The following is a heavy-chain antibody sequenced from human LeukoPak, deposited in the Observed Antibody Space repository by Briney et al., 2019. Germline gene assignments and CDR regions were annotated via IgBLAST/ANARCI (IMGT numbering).Heavy chain of an antibody. CDR3: ARGNCGGDCYSYNWFDP. D-gene: IGHD2-21*02. Sequence: SETLSLTCAVSGGSISSGGYSWSWIRQPPGKGLEWIGYIYHSGSTYYNPSLKSRVTISVDRSKNQFSLKLSSVTAADTAVYYCARGNCGGDCYSYNWFDPWGQGTLVTVPS. V-gene: IGHV4-30-2*01. J-gene: IGHJ5*02. CDR1: GGSISSGGYS. CDR2: IYHSGST.